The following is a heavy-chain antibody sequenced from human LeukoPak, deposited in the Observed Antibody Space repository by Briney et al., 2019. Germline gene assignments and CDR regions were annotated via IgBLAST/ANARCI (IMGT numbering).Heavy chain of an antibody. Sequence: GGSLRLSCAASGLTFSSYWMSWVRQAPGKGLEWVANIKEDGSQKYYVDSVKGRFTISRDNAKNSLFLQMNSLRAEDTAVFYCARDLDSGWTYGMDVWGQGTTVTVSS. J-gene: IGHJ6*02. CDR2: IKEDGSQK. CDR1: GLTFSSYW. D-gene: IGHD6-19*01. V-gene: IGHV3-7*05. CDR3: ARDLDSGWTYGMDV.